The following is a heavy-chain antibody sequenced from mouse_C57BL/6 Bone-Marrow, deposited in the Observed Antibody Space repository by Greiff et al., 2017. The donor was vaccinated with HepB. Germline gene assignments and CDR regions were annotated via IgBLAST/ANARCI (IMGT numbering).Heavy chain of an antibody. CDR3: TREEIYYDYDDYAMDY. Sequence: DVKLVESGAGLVKPGGSLKLSCAASGFTFSSYAMSWVRQTPEKRLEWVAYISSGGDYIYYADTVKGRFTISRDNARNTLYLQMSSLKSEDTAMYYCTREEIYYDYDDYAMDYWGQGTSVTVSS. CDR2: ISSGGDYI. CDR1: GFTFSSYA. J-gene: IGHJ4*01. V-gene: IGHV5-9-1*02. D-gene: IGHD2-4*01.